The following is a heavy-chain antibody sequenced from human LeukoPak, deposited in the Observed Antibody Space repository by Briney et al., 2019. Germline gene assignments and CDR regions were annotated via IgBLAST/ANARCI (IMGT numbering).Heavy chain of an antibody. Sequence: SETLSLTCTVSGGSISSGDYYWSWIRQPPGKGLEWIGYISNSGNTYYNPSLESRVTISADTSKNQFSLKLSSVTAADTAVYYCARAFYNTFDYWGQGTLVTVSS. CDR3: ARAFYNTFDY. V-gene: IGHV4-30-4*01. D-gene: IGHD5-24*01. CDR1: GGSISSGDYY. J-gene: IGHJ4*02. CDR2: ISNSGNT.